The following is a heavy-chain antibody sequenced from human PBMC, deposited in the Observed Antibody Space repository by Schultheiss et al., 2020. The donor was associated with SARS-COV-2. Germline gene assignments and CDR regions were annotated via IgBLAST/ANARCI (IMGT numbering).Heavy chain of an antibody. J-gene: IGHJ6*02. D-gene: IGHD3-10*01. V-gene: IGHV1-46*01. CDR3: ARGWSYPNDHHGMDV. CDR2: INPSGGST. CDR1: GYPFTSYG. Sequence: ASVKVSCKASGYPFTSYGFSWVRQAPGQGLEWMGIINPSGGSTTYAQNLQGRVTMTRDTSISTAYMELNRLRSDDTAVYYCARGWSYPNDHHGMDVWGQGTTVTVSS.